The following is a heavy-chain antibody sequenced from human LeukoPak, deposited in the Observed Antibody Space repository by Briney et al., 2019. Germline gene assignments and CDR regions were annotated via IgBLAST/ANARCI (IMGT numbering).Heavy chain of an antibody. CDR3: ARDNDWAFEN. J-gene: IGHJ4*02. Sequence: GSLRLSCAASGFPFGSYVMSWVRQAPGEGLEWVAYINHNAERIYYPDFARGRFTISRDNGKNSLYLQMNSLRDEDTAVYYCARDNDWAFENWGQGTRVTVSS. D-gene: IGHD3-9*01. CDR1: GFPFGSYV. V-gene: IGHV3-48*02. CDR2: INHNAERI.